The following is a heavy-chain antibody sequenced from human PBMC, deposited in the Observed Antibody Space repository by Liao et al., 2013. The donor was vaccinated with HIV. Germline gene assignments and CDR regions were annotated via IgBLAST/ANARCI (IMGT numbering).Heavy chain of an antibody. CDR1: GGSISSGSYY. J-gene: IGHJ6*03. Sequence: QVQLQESGPGLVKPSQTLSLTCTVSGGSISSGSYYWSWIRQPAGKGLEWIGRIYTSGSTNYNPSLKSRVTISVDTSKNQFSLKLSSVTAADTAVYYCARGLLASYYYYMDVWGKGTTGHRLL. D-gene: IGHD3-3*02. V-gene: IGHV4-61*02. CDR2: IYTSGST. CDR3: ARGLLASYYYYMDV.